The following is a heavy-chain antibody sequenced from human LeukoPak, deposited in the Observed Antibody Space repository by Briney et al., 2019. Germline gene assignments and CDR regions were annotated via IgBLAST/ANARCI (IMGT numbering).Heavy chain of an antibody. CDR3: ARGNYDFWSGYYPYYFDY. J-gene: IGHJ4*02. V-gene: IGHV4-38-2*02. CDR1: GYSISSGYY. D-gene: IGHD3-3*01. Sequence: SETLSLTCTVSGYSISSGYYWSWIRQPPGKGLEWIGEINHSGSTNYNPSLKSRVTISVDTSKNQFSLKLSSVTAADTAVYYCARGNYDFWSGYYPYYFDYWGQGTLVTVSS. CDR2: INHSGST.